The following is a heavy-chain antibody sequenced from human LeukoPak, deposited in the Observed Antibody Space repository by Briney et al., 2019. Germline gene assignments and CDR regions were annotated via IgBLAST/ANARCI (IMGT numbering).Heavy chain of an antibody. V-gene: IGHV1-18*01. CDR3: VSTPGYSSSWYTYFQH. J-gene: IGHJ1*01. CDR1: GYTFTSYG. Sequence: ASVKVSCKASGYTFTSYGISWVRQAPGQGLEWMGWISAYNGNTNYAQKLQGRVTMTTDTSTSTAYMELRSLRSDGTAVYYCVSTPGYSSSWYTYFQHWGQGTLVTVSS. D-gene: IGHD6-13*01. CDR2: ISAYNGNT.